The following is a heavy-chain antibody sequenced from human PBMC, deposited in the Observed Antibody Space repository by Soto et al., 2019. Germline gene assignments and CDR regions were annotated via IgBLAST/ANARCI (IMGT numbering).Heavy chain of an antibody. V-gene: IGHV4-30-2*01. D-gene: IGHD2-15*01. CDR2: IYHSGST. Sequence: TLSLTCAVSGGSISSGGYSWSWIRQPPGKGLEWIGYIYHSGSTDYNPSLRGRVTISVDKSNNQFSLTLKYVTAADTAVYYCATLPPRIEVTVLPIPTWGQGTLVTVSS. CDR1: GGSISSGGYS. J-gene: IGHJ5*02. CDR3: ATLPPRIEVTVLPIPT.